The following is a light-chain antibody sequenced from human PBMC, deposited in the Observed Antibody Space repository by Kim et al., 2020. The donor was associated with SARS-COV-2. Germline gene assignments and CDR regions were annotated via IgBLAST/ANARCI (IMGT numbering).Light chain of an antibody. CDR1: KLGDKF. Sequence: SVSPGQTAAITCSGDKLGDKFVFWYQQKAGQSPVLVIYQDTKRPSGIPERFSGSNSGTAATLTITGTQAMDEADYYCHVWDSDTVLFGGGTKVTVL. J-gene: IGLJ2*01. CDR3: HVWDSDTVL. V-gene: IGLV3-1*01. CDR2: QDT.